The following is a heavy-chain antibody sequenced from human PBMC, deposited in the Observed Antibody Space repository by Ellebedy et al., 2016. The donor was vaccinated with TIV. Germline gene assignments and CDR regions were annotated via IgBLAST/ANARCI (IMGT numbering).Heavy chain of an antibody. D-gene: IGHD2/OR15-2a*01. J-gene: IGHJ4*02. CDR1: GGSISDNF. Sequence: SETLSLXXTVSGGSISDNFWSWIRQPAGKGLEWVGRTHISGDTKYNPALNSRVTVSLDTSKNQFSLKVTSVTAADTAVYYCARHVNHNSRADSWGQGTLVTVSS. CDR3: ARHVNHNSRADS. CDR2: THISGDT. V-gene: IGHV4-4*07.